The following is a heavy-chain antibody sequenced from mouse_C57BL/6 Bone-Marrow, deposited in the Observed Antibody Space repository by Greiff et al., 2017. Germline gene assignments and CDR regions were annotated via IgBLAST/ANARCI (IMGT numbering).Heavy chain of an antibody. J-gene: IGHJ2*01. CDR3: AFYYYGSFYFDY. D-gene: IGHD1-1*01. V-gene: IGHV1-55*01. CDR1: GYTFTSYW. Sequence: QVQLQQPGAELVKPGASVKMSCKASGYTFTSYWITWVKQRPGQGLEWIGDIYPGSGSTNYNEKFQSKATLTVDTSSSTAYMQLSSLTSEDSAVYYCAFYYYGSFYFDYWGQGTTLTVSS. CDR2: IYPGSGST.